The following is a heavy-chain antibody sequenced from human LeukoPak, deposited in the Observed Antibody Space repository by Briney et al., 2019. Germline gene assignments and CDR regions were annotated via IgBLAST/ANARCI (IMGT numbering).Heavy chain of an antibody. Sequence: PGGSLRLSCAASGFTFSSYSMNWVRQAPGKGLEWVSSISSSSSYIYYADSVKGRFTISGDNAKNSLYLQMNSLRAEDTAVYYCARDTDFWSGYYGYWGQGTLVTVSS. V-gene: IGHV3-21*01. CDR1: GFTFSSYS. CDR2: ISSSSSYI. CDR3: ARDTDFWSGYYGY. J-gene: IGHJ4*02. D-gene: IGHD3-3*01.